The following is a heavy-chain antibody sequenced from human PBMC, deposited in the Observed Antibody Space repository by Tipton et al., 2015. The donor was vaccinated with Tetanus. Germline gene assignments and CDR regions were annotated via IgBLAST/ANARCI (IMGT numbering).Heavy chain of an antibody. D-gene: IGHD3-22*01. CDR1: GFTFSRNP. CDR2: ISGSGGST. Sequence: SLRLSCAASGFTFSRNPMTWVRQAPGKGLEWVSAISGSGGSTYYADFVKGRFTISRDNSKNTLYLQMNSLRAEDTAVYYCAKGQPYDSSGYYGANDYWGRGTLVTVSS. V-gene: IGHV3-23*01. CDR3: AKGQPYDSSGYYGANDY. J-gene: IGHJ4*02.